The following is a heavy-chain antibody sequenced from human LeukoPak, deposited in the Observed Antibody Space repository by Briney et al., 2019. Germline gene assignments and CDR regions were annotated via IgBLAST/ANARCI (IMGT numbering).Heavy chain of an antibody. D-gene: IGHD5-18*01. CDR1: GGSISSYY. CDR2: IYYSGST. J-gene: IGHJ3*02. V-gene: IGHV4-59*01. CDR3: ARDLGVMVRAFDI. Sequence: PSETLSLTCTVSGGSISSYYWSWIRQPPGKRLEWIGYIYYSGSTSYNPSLKSRVTISVDTSKNQISLKLNSVTAADTAVYYCARDLGVMVRAFDIWGQGTMVTVSS.